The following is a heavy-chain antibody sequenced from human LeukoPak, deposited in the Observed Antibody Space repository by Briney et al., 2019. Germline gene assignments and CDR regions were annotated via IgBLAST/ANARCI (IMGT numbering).Heavy chain of an antibody. CDR2: INHSGST. Sequence: WGTLSLTLAVYGGSFSGYYWSWIRQPPGNGLEWIGEINHSGSTNYNPSLKSRVTISVDTSKNQFSLKLSSVTAADTAVYYCARGPMVRGVIIANWFDPWGQGTLVTVSS. CDR3: ARGPMVRGVIIANWFDP. V-gene: IGHV4-34*01. J-gene: IGHJ5*02. CDR1: GGSFSGYY. D-gene: IGHD3-10*01.